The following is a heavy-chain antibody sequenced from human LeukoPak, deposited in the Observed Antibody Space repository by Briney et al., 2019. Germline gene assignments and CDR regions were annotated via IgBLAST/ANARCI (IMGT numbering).Heavy chain of an antibody. J-gene: IGHJ4*02. V-gene: IGHV3-11*06. Sequence: GGSLRLSCAASGFTSSDYYMSWIRQAPGKGLEWVSYISSSSSYTNYADSVKGRFSISRDNSKNTLYLQLNSLRVEDTAVYYCARRPDYGGTPTFDNWGQGTLVTVSS. CDR2: ISSSSSYT. CDR1: GFTSSDYY. CDR3: ARRPDYGGTPTFDN. D-gene: IGHD4-23*01.